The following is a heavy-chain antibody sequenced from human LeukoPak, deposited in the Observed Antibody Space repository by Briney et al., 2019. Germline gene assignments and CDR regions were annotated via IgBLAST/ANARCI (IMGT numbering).Heavy chain of an antibody. CDR1: GFTFSSYG. CDR3: ARERCSSTSCYFGGGFDY. D-gene: IGHD2-2*01. Sequence: GGSLRLSCAASGFTFSSYGMHWVRQAPGKGLEWVAVIWYDGSNKYYADSVKGRFTISRDNSKNTLYLQMNSLRAEDTAVYYCARERCSSTSCYFGGGFDYWGQGTLVTVSS. J-gene: IGHJ4*02. V-gene: IGHV3-33*01. CDR2: IWYDGSNK.